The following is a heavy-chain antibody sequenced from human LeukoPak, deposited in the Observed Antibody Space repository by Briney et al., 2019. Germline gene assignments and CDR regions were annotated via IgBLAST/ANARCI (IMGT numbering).Heavy chain of an antibody. J-gene: IGHJ3*02. CDR1: GFAFSRYW. V-gene: IGHV3-7*05. Sequence: PGGSLRLSRATSGFAFSRYWMTWVRQAPGKGQERVANIKQDGSEKYYVDSVKGRFTISRDNAKNSLYLQMSSLRAEDTAGYYCARVGNWAHHGAFEIWGERTMGTVSS. D-gene: IGHD7-27*01. CDR3: ARVGNWAHHGAFEI. CDR2: IKQDGSEK.